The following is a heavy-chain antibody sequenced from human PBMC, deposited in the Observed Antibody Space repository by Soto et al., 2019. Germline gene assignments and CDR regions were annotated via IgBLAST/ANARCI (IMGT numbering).Heavy chain of an antibody. CDR3: ASGDCSSTSCYRGGGYYYYGMDV. Sequence: QVQLVQSGAEVKKPGSSVKVSCKASGGTFSSYAISWVRQAPGQGLEWMGGIIPIFGTANYAQKFQGRVTIPADKSTSTAYMELSSLRSEDTAVYYCASGDCSSTSCYRGGGYYYYGMDVWGQGTTVTVSS. CDR1: GGTFSSYA. J-gene: IGHJ6*02. D-gene: IGHD2-2*01. V-gene: IGHV1-69*06. CDR2: IIPIFGTA.